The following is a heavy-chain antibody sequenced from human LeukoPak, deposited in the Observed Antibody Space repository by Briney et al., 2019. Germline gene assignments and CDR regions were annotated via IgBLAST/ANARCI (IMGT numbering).Heavy chain of an antibody. Sequence: ASVKVSCKASGYTFTGYYMHWVRQAPGHGLEWMGWTNPDSGGTNYAQKFQGRVTMTRDTSISTAYMELSRLRSDDTAVYYCARIYSSGWYDDYFDYWGQGTLVTVSS. CDR1: GYTFTGYY. J-gene: IGHJ4*02. CDR2: TNPDSGGT. D-gene: IGHD6-19*01. CDR3: ARIYSSGWYDDYFDY. V-gene: IGHV1-2*02.